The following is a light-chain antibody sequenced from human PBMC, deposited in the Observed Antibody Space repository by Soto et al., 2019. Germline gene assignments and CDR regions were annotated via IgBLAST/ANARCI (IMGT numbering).Light chain of an antibody. Sequence: QSVLTQPASVSGSPGQSITISCTGTSGDIGSYNRVSWYQQHPGKAPKLIIYEVTKRPSGVPDRFSGSKSGNTASLTVSGLQAEDEADYHCSSYAGGKNFYVFGTGTKLTVL. CDR2: EVT. J-gene: IGLJ1*01. CDR1: SGDIGSYNR. V-gene: IGLV2-8*01. CDR3: SSYAGGKNFYV.